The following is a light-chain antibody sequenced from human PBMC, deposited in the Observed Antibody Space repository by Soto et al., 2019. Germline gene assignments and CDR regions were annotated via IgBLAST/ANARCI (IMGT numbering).Light chain of an antibody. CDR2: DVN. J-gene: IGLJ1*01. Sequence: QSALTQPPSASGSPGQSVAISCTGTASDIGGYSFVSWYQQHPGKAPKLLIYDVNKRPSGVPDRFSGSKSGNTASLTVSGLQAEDEAEYYCGAHGGTNPYVFGTGTKLTVL. CDR1: ASDIGGYSF. V-gene: IGLV2-8*01. CDR3: GAHGGTNPYV.